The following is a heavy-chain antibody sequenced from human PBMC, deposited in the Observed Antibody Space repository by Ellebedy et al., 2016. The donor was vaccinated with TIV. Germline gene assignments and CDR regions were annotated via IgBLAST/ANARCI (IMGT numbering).Heavy chain of an antibody. J-gene: IGHJ4*02. CDR1: GFSFSSYW. CDR3: ARDKLVGATKADY. V-gene: IGHV3-7*03. D-gene: IGHD1-26*01. Sequence: GGSLRLSCAASGFSFSSYWMSWVRQAPGEGLEWVANINQGGSEKYYVDSVKGRFTISRDNAKNSLYLQMDSLRDEDTAIYYCARDKLVGATKADYWGQGTLVTVSS. CDR2: INQGGSEK.